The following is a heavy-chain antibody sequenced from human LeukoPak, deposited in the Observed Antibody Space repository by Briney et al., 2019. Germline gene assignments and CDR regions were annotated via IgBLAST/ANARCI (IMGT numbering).Heavy chain of an antibody. CDR2: IDSKSGGT. CDR1: GYTFTGYY. D-gene: IGHD6-13*01. V-gene: IGHV1-2*02. J-gene: IGHJ5*02. Sequence: ASVKVSCKASGYTFTGYYMHWVRQAPGQGFEWLGRIDSKSGGTNYAQKFQGRVTMTRDTSISTAYMELSRLRTDDTAVYYCARDRGQQLARSPFDPWGQGTLVTVSS. CDR3: ARDRGQQLARSPFDP.